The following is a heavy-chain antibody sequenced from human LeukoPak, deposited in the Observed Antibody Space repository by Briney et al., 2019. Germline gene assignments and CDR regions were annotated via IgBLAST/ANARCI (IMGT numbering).Heavy chain of an antibody. CDR2: ISGSGGST. J-gene: IGHJ4*02. CDR1: GFTFSSYA. CDR3: AKDSYDYPWSYFDY. D-gene: IGHD3-16*01. V-gene: IGHV3-23*01. Sequence: GGSLRLSCAASGFTFSSYAMSWVRQAPGKGLEWVSAISGSGGSTYYADSVKGRLTISRDNSKNTLYLQMNSLRAEDTAVYYCAKDSYDYPWSYFDYWGQGTLVTVSS.